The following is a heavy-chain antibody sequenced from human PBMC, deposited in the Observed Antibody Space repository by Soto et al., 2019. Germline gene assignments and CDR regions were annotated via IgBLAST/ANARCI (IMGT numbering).Heavy chain of an antibody. CDR2: IKTKTEGGTT. V-gene: IGHV3-15*01. D-gene: IGHD3-3*01. Sequence: GGSLRLSCAASGFIFSDAWMNWVRQAPGKGLEWVGRIKTKTEGGTTDYAAPVKGRFTISRDDSENTLYLQMHSLKTEDTALYYCATAPDDFWNGYYLDYWGQGALVTVSS. CDR1: GFIFSDAW. CDR3: ATAPDDFWNGYYLDY. J-gene: IGHJ4*02.